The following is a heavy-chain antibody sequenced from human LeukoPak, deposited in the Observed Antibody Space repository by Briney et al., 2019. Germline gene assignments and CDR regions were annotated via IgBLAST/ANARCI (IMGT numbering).Heavy chain of an antibody. CDR3: AREVLRYFDWLWTEDYYGMDV. CDR1: GYTFTSYG. CDR2: NSAYNGNT. J-gene: IGHJ6*02. D-gene: IGHD3-9*01. Sequence: ASVKVSCKASGYTFTSYGISWVRQAPGQGLEWMGWNSAYNGNTNYAQKLQGRVTMTTDTSTSTAYMELRSLRSDDTAVYYCAREVLRYFDWLWTEDYYGMDVWGQGTTVTVSS. V-gene: IGHV1-18*01.